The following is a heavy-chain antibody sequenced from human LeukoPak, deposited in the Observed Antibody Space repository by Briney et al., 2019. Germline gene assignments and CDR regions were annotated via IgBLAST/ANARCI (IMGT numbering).Heavy chain of an antibody. V-gene: IGHV1-69*13. CDR3: ARDLGVDYGSGSYYNFRLDY. D-gene: IGHD3-10*01. CDR1: GGTFSSYA. CDR2: IIPIFGTA. J-gene: IGHJ4*02. Sequence: SVKVSCKASGGTFSSYAISWVRQAPGQGLEWMGGIIPIFGTANYAQKFQGRVTITADESTSTAYMELSSLRSEDTAMYYCARDLGVDYGSGSYYNFRLDYWGQGTLVTVSS.